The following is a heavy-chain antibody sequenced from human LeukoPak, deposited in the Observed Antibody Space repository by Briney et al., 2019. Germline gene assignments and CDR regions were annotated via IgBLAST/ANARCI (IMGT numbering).Heavy chain of an antibody. D-gene: IGHD3-22*01. Sequence: ASVKVSCKASGYTFTSYYMHWVRQAPGQGLEWMGITNPSGGSTSYAQKFQGRVTMTRDTSTSTVYMELSSLRSEDTAVYYCASTSFLGLEVITDAFDIWGQGTMVTVSS. J-gene: IGHJ3*02. CDR1: GYTFTSYY. V-gene: IGHV1-46*01. CDR2: TNPSGGST. CDR3: ASTSFLGLEVITDAFDI.